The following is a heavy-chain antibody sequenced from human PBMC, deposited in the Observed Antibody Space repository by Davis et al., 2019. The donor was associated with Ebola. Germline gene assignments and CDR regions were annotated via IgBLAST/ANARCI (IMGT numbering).Heavy chain of an antibody. V-gene: IGHV1-18*01. J-gene: IGHJ4*02. D-gene: IGHD4-11*01. CDR1: RYTLTSHG. Sequence: SVKVSRKASRYTLTSHGISWVRQPPGQGLEWMGWISALSGNTNYAQKLQGRVTMTTDTSTSTAYMELRSLRSDDTPVYYCARRDYGNYGAFWGQGTLITVSS. CDR3: ARRDYGNYGAF. CDR2: ISALSGNT.